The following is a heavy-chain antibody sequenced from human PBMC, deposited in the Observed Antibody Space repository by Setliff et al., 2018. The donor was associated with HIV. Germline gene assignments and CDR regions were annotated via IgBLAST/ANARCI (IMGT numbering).Heavy chain of an antibody. D-gene: IGHD3-3*01. J-gene: IGHJ4*02. V-gene: IGHV4-4*07. CDR3: ARAQITFFGEVTHFDY. CDR2: IYTSGST. Sequence: SETLSRTCTVPGRSISSYQWSWNRQPAGKGLEWIGRIYTSGSTNYNPSLKSRVTKSVDTSKNQFFLKLSSLTAADTAVYYCARAQITFFGEVTHFDYWGRGTLVTVSS. CDR1: GRSISSYQ.